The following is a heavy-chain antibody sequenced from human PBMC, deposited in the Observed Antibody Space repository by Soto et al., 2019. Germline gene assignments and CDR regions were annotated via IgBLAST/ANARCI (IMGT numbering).Heavy chain of an antibody. D-gene: IGHD6-13*01. Sequence: GSLRLSCAASGFTFSSYWMHWVRQAPGKRLVWVSRINSDGSSTSYADSVKGRFTISRDNAKNTLYLQMNSLRAEDTAVYYCARAQSSSSWYTYYYGMDVWGQGTTVTVSS. J-gene: IGHJ6*02. CDR1: GFTFSSYW. CDR3: ARAQSSSSWYTYYYGMDV. V-gene: IGHV3-74*01. CDR2: INSDGSST.